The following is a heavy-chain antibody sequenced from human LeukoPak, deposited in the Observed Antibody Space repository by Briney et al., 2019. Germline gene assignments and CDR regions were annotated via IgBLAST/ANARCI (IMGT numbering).Heavy chain of an antibody. J-gene: IGHJ4*02. V-gene: IGHV4-59*01. CDR3: ARAAVAGDYFDY. Sequence: PSETLSLTCTVSGGSISSYYWSWIRQPPGKGLEWIGYIYYSGSANYNPSLKSRVTISVDTSKNQFSLKLSSVTAADTAVYYCARAAVAGDYFDYWGQGTLVTVSS. D-gene: IGHD6-19*01. CDR2: IYYSGSA. CDR1: GGSISSYY.